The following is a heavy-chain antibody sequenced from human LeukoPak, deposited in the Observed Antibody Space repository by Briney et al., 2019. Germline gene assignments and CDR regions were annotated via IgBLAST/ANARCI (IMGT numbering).Heavy chain of an antibody. V-gene: IGHV4-34*01. CDR1: GGSFSGYY. CDR3: ARHPFATPFDY. J-gene: IGHJ4*02. Sequence: SETLSLTCAVYGGSFSGYYWSWIRQPPGKGLEWIGEINHSGSTNYNPSLKSRVTISVDTSKNQFSLKLSSVTAADTAVYYCARHPFATPFDYWGRGTLLTVS. CDR2: INHSGST. D-gene: IGHD2-15*01.